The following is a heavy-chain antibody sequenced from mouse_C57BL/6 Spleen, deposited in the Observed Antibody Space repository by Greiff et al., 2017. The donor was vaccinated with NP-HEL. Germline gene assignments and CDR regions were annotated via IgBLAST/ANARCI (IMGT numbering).Heavy chain of an antibody. Sequence: QVQLQQPGAELVRPGTSVKLSCKASGYTFTSYWMHWVKQRPGQGLEWIGVIDPSDSYTNYNQKFKGKATLTVATSSSTAYMQLSSLTSEDSAVYYCARGIYYDYDGGYYYAMDYWGQGTSVTVSS. D-gene: IGHD2-4*01. J-gene: IGHJ4*01. CDR1: GYTFTSYW. CDR3: ARGIYYDYDGGYYYAMDY. V-gene: IGHV1-59*01. CDR2: IDPSDSYT.